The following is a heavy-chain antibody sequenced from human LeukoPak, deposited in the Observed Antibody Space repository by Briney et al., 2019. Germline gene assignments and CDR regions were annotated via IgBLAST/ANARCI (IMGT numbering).Heavy chain of an antibody. CDR3: ARGRVGATKAFDY. D-gene: IGHD1-26*01. CDR1: GFTFSSYS. J-gene: IGHJ4*02. CDR2: ISSSSSYI. V-gene: IGHV3-21*01. Sequence: KPGGSLRLSCAASGFTFSSYSMNWVRQAPGKGLEWVSSISSSSSYIYYADSVKGRFTISRDNAKSSLYLQMNSLRAEDTAVYYCARGRVGATKAFDYWGQGTLVTVSS.